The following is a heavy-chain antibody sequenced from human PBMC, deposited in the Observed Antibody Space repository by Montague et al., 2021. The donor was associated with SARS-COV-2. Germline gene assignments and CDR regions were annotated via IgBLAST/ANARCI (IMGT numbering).Heavy chain of an antibody. D-gene: IGHD6-13*01. CDR3: ARGHYHSSWFKY. V-gene: IGHV4-39*07. CDR2: ISYSGST. J-gene: IGHJ4*02. Sequence: SETLSLTCTVSDDSSSSSIYYWGWIRQPPGKGLEWIGTISYSGSTYHNPSLHSRVAISVDASKKRFSLRLTSVTAADTAVYFCARGHYHSSWFKYWGPGTLVTVSS. CDR1: DDSSSSSIYY.